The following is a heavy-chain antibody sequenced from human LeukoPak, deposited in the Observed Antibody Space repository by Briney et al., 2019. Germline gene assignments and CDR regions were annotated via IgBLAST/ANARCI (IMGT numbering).Heavy chain of an antibody. CDR2: IYSGGST. J-gene: IGHJ4*02. V-gene: IGHV3-66*01. Sequence: GGSLRLSCAASGFTVSSNYMSWVRQAPGEGLEWVSVIYSGGSTYYADSVKGRFTISRDNSKNTLYLQMNSLRAEDTAVYYCARARYSSGSFDYWGQGTLVTVSS. CDR3: ARARYSSGSFDY. D-gene: IGHD6-19*01. CDR1: GFTVSSNY.